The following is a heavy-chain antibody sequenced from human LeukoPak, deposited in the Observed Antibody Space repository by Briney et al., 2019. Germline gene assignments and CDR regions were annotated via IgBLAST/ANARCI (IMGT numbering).Heavy chain of an antibody. J-gene: IGHJ6*02. CDR1: GFTFSSYW. Sequence: GGSLRLSCAASGFTFSSYWMHWVRQAPGKGLVWVSRINSDGSSTSYADSVKGRFTISRDNAKNTLYLQMNSLRAEDTAVYYCARVVDIVVVPAALPPSPIDGMDVWGQGTTVTVSS. D-gene: IGHD2-2*02. CDR2: INSDGSST. V-gene: IGHV3-74*01. CDR3: ARVVDIVVVPAALPPSPIDGMDV.